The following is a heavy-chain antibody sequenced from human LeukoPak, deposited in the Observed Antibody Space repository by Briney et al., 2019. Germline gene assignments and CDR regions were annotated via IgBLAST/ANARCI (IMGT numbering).Heavy chain of an antibody. D-gene: IGHD1-14*01. Sequence: SETLSLTCTVSGGSISSSSYYWAWIRQPPGKGLEWIGSIYYTGNTYQNPSLESRVTISVGTSKNQFSLKLSSVTAANTAVYYCARDITGSFDYWGQGNLVTVSS. CDR3: ARDITGSFDY. CDR2: IYYTGNT. V-gene: IGHV4-39*07. CDR1: GGSISSSSYY. J-gene: IGHJ4*02.